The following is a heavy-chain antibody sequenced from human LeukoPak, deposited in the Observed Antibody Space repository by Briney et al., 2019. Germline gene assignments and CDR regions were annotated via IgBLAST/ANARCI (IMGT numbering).Heavy chain of an antibody. CDR3: ARDYIDPGNYTPLGY. CDR1: GYTFTAYY. CDR2: INPNSGDT. D-gene: IGHD1-7*01. Sequence: ASVKVSCRASGYTFTAYYVHWVRQAPGQGLEWMGWINPNSGDTSSAQKFQGRVTMTRDTSISTVYMELSRLRSDDTAVYYCARDYIDPGNYTPLGYWGQGTLDTVSS. J-gene: IGHJ4*02. V-gene: IGHV1-2*02.